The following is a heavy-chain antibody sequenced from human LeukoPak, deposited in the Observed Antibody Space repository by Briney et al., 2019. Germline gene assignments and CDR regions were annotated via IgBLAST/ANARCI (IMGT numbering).Heavy chain of an antibody. CDR3: ARDPYSNYRYNWFDP. J-gene: IGHJ5*02. V-gene: IGHV1-69*04. D-gene: IGHD4-4*01. CDR2: IIPILGIA. Sequence: GASVKVSCTASGGTFSSYAISWVRQAPGQGLEWMGRIIPILGIANYAQKFQGRVTITADKSTSTAYMELSSLRSEDTAVYYCARDPYSNYRYNWFDPWGQGTLVTVSS. CDR1: GGTFSSYA.